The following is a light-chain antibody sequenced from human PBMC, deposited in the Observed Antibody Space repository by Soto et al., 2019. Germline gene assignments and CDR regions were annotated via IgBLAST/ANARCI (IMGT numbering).Light chain of an antibody. Sequence: ELVLTQSPGILSLSPGDSASLSCGASQSVSSTYLIWYQQKPGQAPRLLIYGASSRATGVQDRFSGGGSGTEFTLTIRRLEPEDFAVYYCXQYGSSGTCGQGTKVDIK. J-gene: IGKJ1*01. CDR3: XQYGSSGT. V-gene: IGKV3-20*01. CDR1: QSVSSTY. CDR2: GAS.